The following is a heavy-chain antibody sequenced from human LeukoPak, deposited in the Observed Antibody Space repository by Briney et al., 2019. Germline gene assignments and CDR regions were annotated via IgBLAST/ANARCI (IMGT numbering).Heavy chain of an antibody. Sequence: PGGSLRLSCAASGFTLSSYSMNWVRQAPGKGLEWVSSISSSSSSIYYADSVKGRFTISRDNAKNSLYLQMNSLRAEDTAVYYCARAVDTAMPKVFWFDPWGQGTLVTVSS. CDR2: ISSSSSSI. CDR1: GFTLSSYS. V-gene: IGHV3-21*04. D-gene: IGHD5-18*01. J-gene: IGHJ5*02. CDR3: ARAVDTAMPKVFWFDP.